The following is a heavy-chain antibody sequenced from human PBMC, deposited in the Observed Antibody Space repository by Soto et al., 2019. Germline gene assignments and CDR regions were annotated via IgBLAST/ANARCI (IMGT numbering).Heavy chain of an antibody. CDR3: VRSNLYGGKRGIY. V-gene: IGHV3-48*03. CDR1: GFTFSNYE. Sequence: EVQLAESGGGLVQPGGSLRLSCAASGFTFSNYEMNWVRQSPGRGLEWISYIGRRGDTIYYADSVRGRFTISRDNAQNSLLLQMDNLRPEDTVFYYGVRSNLYGGKRGIYWGPVTLVTVSS. J-gene: IGHJ4*02. CDR2: IGRRGDTI. D-gene: IGHD4-17*01.